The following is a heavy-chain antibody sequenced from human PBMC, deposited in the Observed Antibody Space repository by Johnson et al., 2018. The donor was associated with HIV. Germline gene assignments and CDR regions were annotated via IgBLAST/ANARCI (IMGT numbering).Heavy chain of an antibody. Sequence: VQLVESGGGVVRPGGSLRLSCAASGFTFDDYGMSWVRQAPGKGLEWVSGINWNGGSTGYADSVKGRFTISRDTAKNSLYLQMNSLRAEATALYYGRRDSGITGTTGDAFDIWGQGTMVTVSS. D-gene: IGHD1-20*01. J-gene: IGHJ3*02. CDR1: GFTFDDYG. CDR2: INWNGGST. V-gene: IGHV3-20*04. CDR3: RRDSGITGTTGDAFDI.